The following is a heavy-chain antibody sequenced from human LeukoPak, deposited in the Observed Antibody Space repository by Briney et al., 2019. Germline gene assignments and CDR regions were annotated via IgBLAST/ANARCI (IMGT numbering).Heavy chain of an antibody. CDR3: ASYGGNIWFDP. V-gene: IGHV4-34*01. J-gene: IGHJ5*02. D-gene: IGHD4-23*01. CDR2: INHSGST. Sequence: ASETLSLTCAVYGGSFSGYYWSWIRQPPGKGLEWIGEINHSGSTNYNPSLKSRVPISVDTSKNQFSLKLSSVTASDTAVYYCASYGGNIWFDPWGQGTLVTVSS. CDR1: GGSFSGYY.